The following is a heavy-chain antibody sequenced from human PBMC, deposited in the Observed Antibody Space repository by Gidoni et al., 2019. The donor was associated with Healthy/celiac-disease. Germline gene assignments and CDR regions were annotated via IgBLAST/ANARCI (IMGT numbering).Heavy chain of an antibody. CDR1: GFTFSSSS. CDR3: ARDSFHGAGYSKHYYYYGMDV. J-gene: IGHJ6*02. D-gene: IGHD1-1*01. V-gene: IGHV3-21*01. Sequence: EVQLVESGGGLVKPGGSLRLSCAASGFTFSSSSMNWVRQAPGKGLEWVSSISSSSSYIYYADSVKGRFTISRDNAKNSLYLQMNSLRAEDTAVYYCARDSFHGAGYSKHYYYYGMDVWGQGTTVTVSS. CDR2: ISSSSSYI.